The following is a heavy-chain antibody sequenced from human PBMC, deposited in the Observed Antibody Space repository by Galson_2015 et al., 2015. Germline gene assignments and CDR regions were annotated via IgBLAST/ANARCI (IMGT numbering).Heavy chain of an antibody. CDR3: ARTEYCSGGSCYSFYMAV. J-gene: IGHJ6*03. CDR1: GGSLSGYW. CDR2: INDSGST. D-gene: IGHD2-15*01. Sequence: SETLSLTCGVHGGSLSGYWWTWIRLPPGKGLEWIGEINDSGSTNYNPSLKSRVTISVETSTNQFSLKLSSVTAADTAVYYCARTEYCSGGSCYSFYMAVWGKGTTVTVSS. V-gene: IGHV4-34*01.